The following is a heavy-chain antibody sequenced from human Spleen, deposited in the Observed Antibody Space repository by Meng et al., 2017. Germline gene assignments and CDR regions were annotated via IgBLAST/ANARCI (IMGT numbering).Heavy chain of an antibody. CDR1: GFTFGDYA. Sequence: GESLKISCTASGFTFGDYAMSWVRQAPGKGLEWVGFIRSKAYGRTTEDAASVKGRFTIARDDSTSVAYLQMNSLKTEDTAVYYCTREGLYYYDTSGPLGYWGQGTLVTVSS. CDR2: IRSKAYGRTT. J-gene: IGHJ4*02. V-gene: IGHV3-49*04. D-gene: IGHD3-22*01. CDR3: TREGLYYYDTSGPLGY.